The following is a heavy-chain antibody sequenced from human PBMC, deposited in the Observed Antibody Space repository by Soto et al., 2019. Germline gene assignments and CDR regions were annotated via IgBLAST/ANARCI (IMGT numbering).Heavy chain of an antibody. CDR1: GGTFSSYA. CDR2: IIPMYGPA. J-gene: IGHJ5*02. D-gene: IGHD3-10*01. V-gene: IGHV1-69*01. CDR3: ARVTSMVRRVIDNWFDP. Sequence: QVPLVQSGAEVKKPGSSVTVSCKASGGTFSSYAIHWVRQAPGQGLEWMGGIIPMYGPAKYAQRFQGRVTITADESTTTVYMDLTSLTSQDTAVYDCARVTSMVRRVIDNWFDPWGHGTLVTVSS.